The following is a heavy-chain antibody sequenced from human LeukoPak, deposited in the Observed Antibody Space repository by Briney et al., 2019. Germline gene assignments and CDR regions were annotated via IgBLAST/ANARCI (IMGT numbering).Heavy chain of an antibody. CDR3: ARAYSSSWYRYYYYYMDV. Sequence: ASVKVSCKASGYTFTGYYMHWVRQAPGQGLEWMGWINPNGGGTNYAQKFQGRVTMTRDTSISTAYMELSRLRSDDTAVYYCARAYSSSWYRYYYYYMDVWGKGTTVTVSS. V-gene: IGHV1-2*02. CDR2: INPNGGGT. CDR1: GYTFTGYY. D-gene: IGHD6-13*01. J-gene: IGHJ6*03.